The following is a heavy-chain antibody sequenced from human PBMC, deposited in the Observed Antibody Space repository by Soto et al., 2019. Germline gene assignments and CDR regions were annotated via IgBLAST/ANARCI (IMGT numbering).Heavy chain of an antibody. V-gene: IGHV3-66*01. CDR1: GFTVSSNY. Sequence: EVQLVESGGGLVQPGGSLRLSCAASGFTVSSNYMSWVRQAPGKGLEWVSAIYTGGSTYYADSVKGRFTIYRDNSKNTLYLQMNSLRAEDTAVYYCAKAVTRDAFDIWGQGTMVTVSS. CDR3: AKAVTRDAFDI. J-gene: IGHJ3*02. D-gene: IGHD6-19*01. CDR2: IYTGGST.